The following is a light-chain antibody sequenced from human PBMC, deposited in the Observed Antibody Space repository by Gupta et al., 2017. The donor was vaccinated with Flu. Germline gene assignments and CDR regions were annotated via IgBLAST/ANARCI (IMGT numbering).Light chain of an antibody. CDR3: QQYNSGPAGAF. CDR2: KAS. Sequence: DIQMTQSPSTLSAFVGDRVTITCRASQNISRWLAWYQQKPGKAPKLLIYKASSLQSGVPSRFGGSGSGTEFTLTIGSRQPDDFATYYCQQYNSGPAGAFFGQGTKVEVK. CDR1: QNISRW. V-gene: IGKV1-5*03. J-gene: IGKJ1*01.